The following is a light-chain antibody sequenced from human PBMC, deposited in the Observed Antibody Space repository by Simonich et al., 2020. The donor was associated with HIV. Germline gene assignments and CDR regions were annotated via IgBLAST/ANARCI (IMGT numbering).Light chain of an antibody. J-gene: IGKJ3*01. V-gene: IGKV4-1*01. CDR2: WAS. CDR1: QSFLYSSNNNNY. CDR3: QQYYSTPFT. Sequence: DIVMTQSPYSLAVSLGERATVNCKSSQSFLYSSNNNNYLAWYQQKPGHPPKLLIYWASTRESGVPDRFSGSGSGTDLTLTISSLQAEDVAVYYCQQYYSTPFTFGPGTKVDIK.